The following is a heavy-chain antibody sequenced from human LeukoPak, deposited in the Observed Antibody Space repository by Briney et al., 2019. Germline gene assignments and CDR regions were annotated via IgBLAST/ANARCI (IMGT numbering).Heavy chain of an antibody. J-gene: IGHJ3*02. CDR2: ISGSGGST. CDR3: AKNPYDFWSGYWAFDI. CDR1: GYSFSSYA. V-gene: IGHV3-23*01. D-gene: IGHD3-3*01. Sequence: GESLKISCKGSGYSFSSYAMSWVRQAPGKGLEWVSAISGSGGSTYYADSVKGRFTISRDNSKNTLYLQMNSLRAEDTAVYYCAKNPYDFWSGYWAFDIWGQGTMVTVSS.